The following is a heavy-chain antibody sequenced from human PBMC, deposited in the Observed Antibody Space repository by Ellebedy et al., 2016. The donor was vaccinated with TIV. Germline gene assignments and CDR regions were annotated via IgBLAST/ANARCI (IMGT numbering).Heavy chain of an antibody. J-gene: IGHJ4*02. D-gene: IGHD2-15*01. CDR2: ISSSSSYI. CDR1: GFTFSSYS. CDR3: ARDRLLEGYCSGGSCYSDY. V-gene: IGHV3-21*01. Sequence: GESLKISXAASGFTFSSYSMNWVRQAPGKGLEWVSSISSSSSYIYYADSVKGRFTISRDNAKNSLYLQMNSLRAEDTAVYYCARDRLLEGYCSGGSCYSDYWGQGTLVTVSS.